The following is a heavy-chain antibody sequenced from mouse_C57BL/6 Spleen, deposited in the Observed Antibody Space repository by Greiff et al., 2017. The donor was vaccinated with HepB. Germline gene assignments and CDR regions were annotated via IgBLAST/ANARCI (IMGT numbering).Heavy chain of an antibody. D-gene: IGHD1-1*01. CDR1: GYAFSSYW. CDR3: ARGATVNYYAMDY. Sequence: QVQLQQSGAELVKPGASVKISCKASGYAFSSYWMNWVKQRPGKGLEWIGQIYPGDGDTNYNGKFKGKATLTADKSSSTAYMQLSSLTSEDSAVYFCARGATVNYYAMDYWGQGTSVTVSS. CDR2: IYPGDGDT. V-gene: IGHV1-80*01. J-gene: IGHJ4*01.